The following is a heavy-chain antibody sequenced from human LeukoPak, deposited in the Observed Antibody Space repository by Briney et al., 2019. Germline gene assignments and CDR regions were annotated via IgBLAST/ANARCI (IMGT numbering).Heavy chain of an antibody. V-gene: IGHV4-59*01. D-gene: IGHD6-19*01. CDR3: ARAAGRKSSSGYFDY. J-gene: IGHJ4*02. CDR2: IYYSGST. Sequence: PSETLSLTCTVSGGSISSYYWSWIRQPPGKGRVWIGYIYYSGSTNYNPSLKSRVTISVDTSKNQFSLKLSSVTAADTAVYYCARAAGRKSSSGYFDYWGQGTLVTVSS. CDR1: GGSISSYY.